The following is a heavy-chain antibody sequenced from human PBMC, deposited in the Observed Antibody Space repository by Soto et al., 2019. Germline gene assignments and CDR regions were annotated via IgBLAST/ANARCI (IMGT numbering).Heavy chain of an antibody. CDR2: IYYSGST. V-gene: IGHV4-31*03. J-gene: IGHJ5*02. CDR3: ASAWRGDDNWFDP. CDR1: GGSIRSGGYY. Sequence: QVQLQESGPGLVKPSQTLSLTCTVSGGSIRSGGYYWSWIRQHPGKGLEWIGYIYYSGSTYYNPSPKSRVTISVDTSKNQFSLKLSSVTAADTAVYYCASAWRGDDNWFDPWGQGTLVTVSS. D-gene: IGHD3-16*01.